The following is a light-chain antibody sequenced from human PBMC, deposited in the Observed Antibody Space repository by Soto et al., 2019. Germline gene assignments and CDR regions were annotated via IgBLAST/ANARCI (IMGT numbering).Light chain of an antibody. J-gene: IGKJ2*01. Sequence: DIQMTQSPSTLSASVGDRVTITCRASQSISSWLAWYQQKPGKAPKLLIYKTSNLESGVPSRFSGSGSGTEFTLIISSLQPEDFATYYCQQYNSYPYTFGQGTKLEIK. CDR3: QQYNSYPYT. CDR2: KTS. CDR1: QSISSW. V-gene: IGKV1-5*03.